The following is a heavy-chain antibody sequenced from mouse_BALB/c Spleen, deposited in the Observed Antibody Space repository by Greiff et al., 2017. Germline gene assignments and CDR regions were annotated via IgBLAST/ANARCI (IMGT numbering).Heavy chain of an antibody. V-gene: IGHV5-4*02. D-gene: IGHD4-1*01. Sequence: DVKLVESGGGLVKPGGSLKLSCAASGFTFSDYYMYWVRQTPEKRLEWVATISDGGSYTYYPDSVKGRFTISRDNAKNNLYLQMSSLKSEDTAMYYCARDGNGGDYWGQGTTLTVSS. CDR3: ARDGNGGDY. CDR1: GFTFSDYY. CDR2: ISDGGSYT. J-gene: IGHJ2*01.